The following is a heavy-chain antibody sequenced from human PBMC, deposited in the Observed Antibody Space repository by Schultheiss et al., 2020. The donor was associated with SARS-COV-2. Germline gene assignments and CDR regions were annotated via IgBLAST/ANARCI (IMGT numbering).Heavy chain of an antibody. J-gene: IGHJ4*02. CDR1: GGSISSSSYY. CDR2: INHSGST. D-gene: IGHD4-17*01. Sequence: SETLSLTCTVSGGSISSSSYYWGWIRQPPGKGLEWIGEINHSGSTNYNPSLKSRVTISVDTSKNQFSLKLSSVTAADTAVYYCARDHGERNGETSWGQGTLVTVSS. V-gene: IGHV4-39*07. CDR3: ARDHGERNGETS.